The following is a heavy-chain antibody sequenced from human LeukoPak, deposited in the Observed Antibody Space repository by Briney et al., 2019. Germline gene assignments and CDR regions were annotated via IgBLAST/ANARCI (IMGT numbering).Heavy chain of an antibody. D-gene: IGHD6-13*01. Sequence: GGSLRLSCAASGFTFSSYSMNWVRQAPGKGLEWVSYISSSSSTIYYADSVKGRFTISRDNAKNSLYLQMNSLRAEDTAVYYCARDQMDTAAAGTKGWFDPWGQGTLVTVSS. J-gene: IGHJ5*02. CDR3: ARDQMDTAAAGTKGWFDP. CDR1: GFTFSSYS. V-gene: IGHV3-48*01. CDR2: ISSSSSTI.